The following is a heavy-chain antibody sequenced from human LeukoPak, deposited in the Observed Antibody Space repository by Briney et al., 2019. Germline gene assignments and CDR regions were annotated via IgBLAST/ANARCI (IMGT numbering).Heavy chain of an antibody. V-gene: IGHV1-2*02. CDR1: GYSFTDYY. Sequence: RASVRVSCKTSGYSFTDYYMHWVRQAPGQGLEWMGWINTNSGGTSSAQKFQGRVTMTRDTSITTVYMEVSWLTSDDTAIYYCARADRLDGGPYLIGPWGQGTLVTVSS. D-gene: IGHD2-21*01. CDR2: INTNSGGT. J-gene: IGHJ5*02. CDR3: ARADRLDGGPYLIGP.